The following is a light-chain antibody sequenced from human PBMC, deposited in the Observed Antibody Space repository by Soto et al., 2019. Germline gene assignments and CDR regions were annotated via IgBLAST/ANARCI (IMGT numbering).Light chain of an antibody. CDR3: CSYAGSPYV. V-gene: IGLV2-11*01. CDR2: DVS. J-gene: IGLJ1*01. Sequence: QSALTQPRSVSGSPGQSVTISCTGASSDVGGYNYVSWYQHHPGKAPKLMIYDVSKRPSGVPDRLSGSKSGNTASLTISGLQAEDEADYYCCSYAGSPYVFGTGTKATVL. CDR1: SSDVGGYNY.